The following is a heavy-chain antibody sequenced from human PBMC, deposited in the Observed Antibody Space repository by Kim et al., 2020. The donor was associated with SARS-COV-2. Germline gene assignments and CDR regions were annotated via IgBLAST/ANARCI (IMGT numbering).Heavy chain of an antibody. CDR1: GGSISNYH. Sequence: SETLSLTCAVSGGSISNYHWSWVRQPPGKGLEWIGYISYSGTTDYNPSLKSRVTISVDMSKNQFSLKLTSVTAADTAVYYCARVLSGTSLFDYWGQGTLVTVSS. D-gene: IGHD1-26*01. V-gene: IGHV4-59*01. CDR3: ARVLSGTSLFDY. J-gene: IGHJ4*02. CDR2: ISYSGTT.